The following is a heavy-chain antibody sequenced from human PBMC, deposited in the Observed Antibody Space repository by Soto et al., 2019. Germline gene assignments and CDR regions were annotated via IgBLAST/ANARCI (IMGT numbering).Heavy chain of an antibody. D-gene: IGHD5-18*01. V-gene: IGHV4-59*01. CDR1: GGSISSYY. Sequence: PSETLSLTCTVSGGSISSYYWSWIRQHPGKGLEWIGYIYYSGSTNYNPSLKSRVTISVDTSKNQFSLKLSSVTAADTAVYYCARGTIQLWLHHYYYYMDVWGKGTTVTVSS. CDR3: ARGTIQLWLHHYYYYMDV. J-gene: IGHJ6*03. CDR2: IYYSGST.